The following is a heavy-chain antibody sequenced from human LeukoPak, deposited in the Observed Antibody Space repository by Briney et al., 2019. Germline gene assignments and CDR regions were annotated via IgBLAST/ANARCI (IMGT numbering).Heavy chain of an antibody. CDR2: IIPIFGTA. D-gene: IGHD1-14*01. Sequence: SVKVSCKASGGTFSSYAISWVRQAPGQWLEWMGGIIPIFGTANYAQKFQGRVTITTDESTSTAYMELSSLRSEDTAVYYCARDQGFWSEKDAFDIWGQGTMVTVSS. CDR3: ARDQGFWSEKDAFDI. V-gene: IGHV1-69*05. J-gene: IGHJ3*02. CDR1: GGTFSSYA.